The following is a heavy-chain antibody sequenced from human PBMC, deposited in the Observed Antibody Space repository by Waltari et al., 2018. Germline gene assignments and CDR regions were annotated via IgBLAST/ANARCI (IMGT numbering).Heavy chain of an antibody. Sequence: QVHLQQWGAGLLKPSETLSLTCAVYGDSLSPYYLNWIRQPPGRGLEWIGEINYRGDTNSNPSLKSRVTISLDTSKSQFSLSLTSVSAADTAVYYCARPTFCSATTCSGPMDVWGQGTTVTVSS. V-gene: IGHV4-34*02. CDR3: ARPTFCSATTCSGPMDV. CDR1: GDSLSPYY. CDR2: INYRGDT. J-gene: IGHJ6*02. D-gene: IGHD2-15*01.